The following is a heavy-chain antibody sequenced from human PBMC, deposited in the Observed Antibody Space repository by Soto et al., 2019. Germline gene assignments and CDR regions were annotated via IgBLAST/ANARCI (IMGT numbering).Heavy chain of an antibody. CDR3: ARDRGSYNPFDS. CDR2: IIPIFGTA. J-gene: IGHJ4*02. CDR1: GGTFSSYA. Sequence: GASVKVSCKASGGTFSSYAISWVRQAPGQGLEWVGGIIPIFGTANYAQKFQGRVTITADESTSTAYMELSSLRSEDTAVYYCARDRGSYNPFDSWGQGTLVTVSS. V-gene: IGHV1-69*13. D-gene: IGHD1-1*01.